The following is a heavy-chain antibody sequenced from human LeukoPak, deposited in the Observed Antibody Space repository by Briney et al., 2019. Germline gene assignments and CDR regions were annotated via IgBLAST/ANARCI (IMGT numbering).Heavy chain of an antibody. D-gene: IGHD1-1*01. CDR1: GFTFSSYW. CDR3: ARSENPDNWLPYFDY. CDR2: INSDGSST. Sequence: PGGSLRLSCAASGFTFSSYWMHWVRQAPGKGLVWVSRINSDGSSTSYADSVKGRFTVSRDNAKNTLYLQMNSLRDEDTAVYYCARSENPDNWLPYFDYWGQGTLVTVSS. V-gene: IGHV3-74*01. J-gene: IGHJ4*02.